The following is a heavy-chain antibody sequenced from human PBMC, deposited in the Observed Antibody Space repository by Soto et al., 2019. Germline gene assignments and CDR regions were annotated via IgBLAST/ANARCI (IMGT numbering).Heavy chain of an antibody. V-gene: IGHV1-18*01. CDR3: ARLYSSGGPRSSSDA. CDR2: ISAFNGAT. J-gene: IGHJ5*02. Sequence: ASVKVSCKASGYTFTRFGMSWVRQAPGQGLEWMGWISAFNGATNYAQKFQDRITMTTDTPTSTAYMELRSLRPDDTAVYYCARLYSSGGPRSSSDACCQGSLFTFSS. D-gene: IGHD6-19*01. CDR1: GYTFTRFG.